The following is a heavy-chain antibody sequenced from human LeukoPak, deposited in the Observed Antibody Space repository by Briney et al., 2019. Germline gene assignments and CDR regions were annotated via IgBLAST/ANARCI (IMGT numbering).Heavy chain of an antibody. CDR2: INPNSGGT. Sequence: GASVKVSCKASGYTFTGYYMHWVRQAPGQGLEWMGWINPNSGGTNYVQKLQGRVTMTRDTSISTAYMELSRLRSDDTAVYYCASEGNDNSLDYWGQGTLVTVSS. CDR3: ASEGNDNSLDY. D-gene: IGHD1-1*01. J-gene: IGHJ4*02. V-gene: IGHV1-2*02. CDR1: GYTFTGYY.